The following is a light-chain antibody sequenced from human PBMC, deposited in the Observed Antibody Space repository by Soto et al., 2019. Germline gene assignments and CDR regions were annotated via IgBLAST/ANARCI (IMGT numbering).Light chain of an antibody. Sequence: QSALTQPASVSGSPGQSITLSCAGTTNDIGSYNYVSWFQQHPGEAPKLIIFEVTHRPSGISTRFSGSKSGNTASLTISDLQAEDEALYYCSSYAGSSAVVFGGGTKVTVL. CDR2: EVT. V-gene: IGLV2-14*01. CDR1: TNDIGSYNY. CDR3: SSYAGSSAVV. J-gene: IGLJ2*01.